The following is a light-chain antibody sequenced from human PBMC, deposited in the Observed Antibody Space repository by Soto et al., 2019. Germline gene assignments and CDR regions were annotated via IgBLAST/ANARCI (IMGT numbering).Light chain of an antibody. Sequence: QSVLTQPPSASGTPGQRVTLSFSGSSSNIGSNYVYWYQQLPGTAPKLLIYRNNQRPSGVPDRFSGSKSGTSASLAISGLRSEDEADYYCAAWDDSLSGYVVFGGGTKLTVL. CDR3: AAWDDSLSGYVV. V-gene: IGLV1-47*01. CDR1: SSNIGSNY. CDR2: RNN. J-gene: IGLJ2*01.